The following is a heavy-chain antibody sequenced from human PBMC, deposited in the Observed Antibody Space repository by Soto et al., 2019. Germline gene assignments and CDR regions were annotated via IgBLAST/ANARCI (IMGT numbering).Heavy chain of an antibody. CDR1: GYTFTSYA. CDR3: ARRTGSSSWYSNWFDP. D-gene: IGHD6-13*01. CDR2: INAGNGNT. Sequence: ASVKVSCKASGYTFTSYAMHWVRQAPGQRLEWMGWINAGNGNTKYSQKFQGRVTITRDTSASTAYMELSSLRSEDTAVYYCARRTGSSSWYSNWFDPRGQRTPVTVSS. V-gene: IGHV1-3*01. J-gene: IGHJ5*02.